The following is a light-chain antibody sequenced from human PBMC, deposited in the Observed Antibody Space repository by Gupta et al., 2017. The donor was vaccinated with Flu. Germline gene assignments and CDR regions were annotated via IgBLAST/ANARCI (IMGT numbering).Light chain of an antibody. V-gene: IGLV1-47*01. J-gene: IGLJ2*01. CDR2: RDN. CDR3: AAWDDSLSGYVV. Sequence: SNVGSNYVYWYQQFPGAAPKLVISRDNQRSSGAPDRFSGSKSVTSASLVISGLRSEDEADYYCAAWDDSLSGYVVFGGGTKLTVL. CDR1: SNVGSNY.